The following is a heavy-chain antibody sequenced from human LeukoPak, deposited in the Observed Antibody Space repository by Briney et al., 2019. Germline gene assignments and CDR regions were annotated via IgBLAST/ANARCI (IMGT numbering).Heavy chain of an antibody. CDR2: ISSSSSYI. CDR1: GFTFSSYS. D-gene: IGHD3-10*01. Sequence: GGSLRLSCAASGFTFSSYSMNWVRQAPGKGLEWVSSISSSSSYIYYADSVKGRFTISRDNAKNSLYLQMNSLRAEDTAVYYCAKDPRYYYGSGSYYPFDYWGQGTLVTVSS. J-gene: IGHJ4*02. V-gene: IGHV3-21*04. CDR3: AKDPRYYYGSGSYYPFDY.